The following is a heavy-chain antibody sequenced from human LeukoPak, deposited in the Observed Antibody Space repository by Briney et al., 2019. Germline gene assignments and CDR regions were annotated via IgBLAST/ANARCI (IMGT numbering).Heavy chain of an antibody. V-gene: IGHV3-30*04. D-gene: IGHD2-21*02. CDR2: ISYDGSNK. CDR3: ARDGLAYCGGDCPFGDY. Sequence: GRSLRLSCAASGFTFSSYAMHWVRQAPGKGLEWEAVISYDGSNKYYADSVKGRFTISRDNSKNTLYLQMNSLRAEDTAVYYCARDGLAYCGGDCPFGDYWGQGTLVTVSS. J-gene: IGHJ4*02. CDR1: GFTFSSYA.